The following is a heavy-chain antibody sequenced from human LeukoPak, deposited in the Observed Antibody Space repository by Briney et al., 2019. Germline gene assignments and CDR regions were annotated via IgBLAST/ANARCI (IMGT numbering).Heavy chain of an antibody. D-gene: IGHD3-9*01. V-gene: IGHV3-30*19. CDR2: ISYDGSNK. Sequence: GGSLRLSCAASGFTFSSYGMHWVRQAPGKGLEWVAVISYDGSNKYYADSVKGRFTISRDNSKNTLYLQMNSLRAEDTAVYYCAREGRYFDWEKDAFDIWGQGTMVTVSS. CDR3: AREGRYFDWEKDAFDI. J-gene: IGHJ3*02. CDR1: GFTFSSYG.